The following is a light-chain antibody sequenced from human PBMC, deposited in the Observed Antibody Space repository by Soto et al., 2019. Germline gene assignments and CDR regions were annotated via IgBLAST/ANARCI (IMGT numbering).Light chain of an antibody. Sequence: QAVLTPPPSPSQYPGQAVTPSRPWTNRDGGKYNYVSWYQRHPGKAPKLLIYEVTKRPSGVPDRFSGSKSGNTASLTVSGLQAEDEADYYCASYAGSNNFEVFGTGTKVTVL. V-gene: IGLV2-8*01. CDR1: NRDGGKYNY. CDR3: ASYAGSNNFEV. J-gene: IGLJ1*01. CDR2: EVT.